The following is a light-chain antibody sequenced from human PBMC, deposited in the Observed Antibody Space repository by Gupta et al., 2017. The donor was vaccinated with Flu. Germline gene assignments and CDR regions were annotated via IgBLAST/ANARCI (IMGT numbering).Light chain of an antibody. CDR2: DAS. CDR3: QQHCNRPLT. CDR1: QNVNPY. Sequence: GERATLSCRASQNVNPYLAWYQQKPGKAPRLLIYDASNRETGIPARFSGSGSGTHFTLTISSLEPEDFAVYYCQQHCNRPLTFGGGTAVEI. J-gene: IGKJ4*01. V-gene: IGKV3-11*01.